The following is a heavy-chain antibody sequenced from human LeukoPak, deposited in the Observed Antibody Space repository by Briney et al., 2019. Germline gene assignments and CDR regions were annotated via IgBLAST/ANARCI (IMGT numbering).Heavy chain of an antibody. D-gene: IGHD6-19*01. CDR3: AKDRRIAVAGRGFYFDY. Sequence: GGSLRLSCAASGFTFSSYAMSWVRQAPGKGLEWVSAISGSGGSTYYADSVKGRFTISRDNSKNTLYLQMNSLRAEDTAVYYCAKDRRIAVAGRGFYFDYWGQGTLVTASS. J-gene: IGHJ4*02. V-gene: IGHV3-23*01. CDR1: GFTFSSYA. CDR2: ISGSGGST.